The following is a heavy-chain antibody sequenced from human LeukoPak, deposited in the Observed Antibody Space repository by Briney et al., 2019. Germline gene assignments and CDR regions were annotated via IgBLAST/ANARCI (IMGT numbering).Heavy chain of an antibody. CDR2: INHSGST. J-gene: IGHJ4*02. V-gene: IGHV4-34*01. Sequence: SETLSLTCAVYGGSFSGYYWSWIRQPPGTGLEWIGEINHSGSTNYNPSLKSRVTISVDTSKNQFSLKLSSVTAADTAVYYCARRHCSSTSCYLPKYYFDYWGQGTLVTVSS. D-gene: IGHD2-2*01. CDR3: ARRHCSSTSCYLPKYYFDY. CDR1: GGSFSGYY.